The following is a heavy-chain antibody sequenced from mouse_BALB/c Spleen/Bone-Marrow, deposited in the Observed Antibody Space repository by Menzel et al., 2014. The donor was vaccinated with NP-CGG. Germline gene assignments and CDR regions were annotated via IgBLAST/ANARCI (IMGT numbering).Heavy chain of an antibody. Sequence: VQLQQSGAELVKPGASVKLSCTASGFNIKDTYMHWVKQRPEQGLEWIGRIDPANGNTKYDPKFQGKATITADTSSNTAYLQLSSLTSEDTAVYYCARILILRYWYFDAWGAGTTVTVSS. CDR3: ARILILRYWYFDA. J-gene: IGHJ1*01. CDR2: IDPANGNT. D-gene: IGHD1-1*01. CDR1: GFNIKDTY. V-gene: IGHV14-3*02.